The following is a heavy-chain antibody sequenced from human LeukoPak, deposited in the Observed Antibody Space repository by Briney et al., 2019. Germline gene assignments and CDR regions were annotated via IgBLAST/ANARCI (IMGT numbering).Heavy chain of an antibody. Sequence: ASVKVSCKASGGTFSSYAISWVRQAPGQGLEWMGGIIPIFGTANYAQKFQGRVTITADESTSTAYMELSSLRSEDTAVYYCARGRRLRSLSFPFDYWGQGTLSPSPQ. CDR2: IIPIFGTA. J-gene: IGHJ4*02. V-gene: IGHV1-69*13. D-gene: IGHD5-12*01. CDR3: ARGRRLRSLSFPFDY. CDR1: GGTFSSYA.